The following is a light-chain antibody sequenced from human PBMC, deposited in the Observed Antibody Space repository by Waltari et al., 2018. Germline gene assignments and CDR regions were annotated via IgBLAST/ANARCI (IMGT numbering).Light chain of an antibody. CDR2: AAT. Sequence: QMTQSPSSVSASVGDRVTLTCRASHGVTTWLVWYQQKPGEAPRLLIYAATNLQSGVLSRFSGSGFGTDFSLTISSLQPEDFATYYCQQAISFPPTFGQGTKVEIK. CDR3: QQAISFPPT. V-gene: IGKV1-12*01. J-gene: IGKJ1*01. CDR1: HGVTTW.